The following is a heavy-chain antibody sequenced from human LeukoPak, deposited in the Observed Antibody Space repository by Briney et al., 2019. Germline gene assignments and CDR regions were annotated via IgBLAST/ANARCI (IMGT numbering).Heavy chain of an antibody. CDR3: ARAWKLRYYFDY. D-gene: IGHD1-1*01. CDR2: IKQDGSEK. Sequence: PGGSLRLSCAAPGFTFSSYVMHWVRQAPGKGLEWVANIKQDGSEKYYVDSVKGRFTISRDNAKNSLYLQMNSLRAEDTAVYYCARAWKLRYYFDYWGQGTLVTVSS. CDR1: GFTFSSYV. J-gene: IGHJ4*02. V-gene: IGHV3-7*01.